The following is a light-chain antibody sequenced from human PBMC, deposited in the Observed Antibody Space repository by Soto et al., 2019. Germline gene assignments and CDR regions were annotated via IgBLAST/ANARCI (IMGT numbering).Light chain of an antibody. J-gene: IGLJ3*02. V-gene: IGLV8-61*01. CDR2: NTN. CDR1: SGSVSTSYY. Sequence: QTVVTQEPSFSVSPGRTVTLTCGLSSGSVSTSYYPSWYQQTPGQAPRTLIYNTNTRSSGVPDRFSGSILGNKAALTITGAQADDESDYYCVLYMGSGISVFGGGTKLPVL. CDR3: VLYMGSGISV.